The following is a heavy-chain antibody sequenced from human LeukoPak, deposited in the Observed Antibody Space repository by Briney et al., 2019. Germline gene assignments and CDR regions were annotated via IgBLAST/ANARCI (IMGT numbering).Heavy chain of an antibody. V-gene: IGHV3-30*02. D-gene: IGHD1-26*01. CDR2: IRYDGSNK. Sequence: GGSLRLSCAASGFTFSSYGMHWVRQAPGKGLEWVAFIRYDGSNKYYADSVKGRFTISRENAKNSLYLQIYNLGVADTAVYYCVKEGHLSGSYFGPLDYWGLGILVTVSS. J-gene: IGHJ4*02. CDR1: GFTFSSYG. CDR3: VKEGHLSGSYFGPLDY.